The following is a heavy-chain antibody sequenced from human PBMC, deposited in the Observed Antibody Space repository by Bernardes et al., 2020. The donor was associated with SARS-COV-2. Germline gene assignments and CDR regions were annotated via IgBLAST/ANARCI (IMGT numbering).Heavy chain of an antibody. Sequence: SETLSLTCSVSGDSFRSDGDNWSWIRQRKGKDLEWTMNHFSSRNNYYNPSLMNRVIISQDNYQTQLYLKAPSVTAAATAVYCSARDMKYFDTTGPHDAFDAWGPGTKGSV. CDR2: HFSSRNN. V-gene: IGHV4-31*03. CDR3: ARDMKYFDTTGPHDAFDA. J-gene: IGHJ3*01. CDR1: GDSFRSDGDN. D-gene: IGHD3-22*01.